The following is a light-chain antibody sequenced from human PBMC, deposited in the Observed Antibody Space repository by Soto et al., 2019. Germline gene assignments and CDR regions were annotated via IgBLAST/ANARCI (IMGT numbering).Light chain of an antibody. J-gene: IGKJ4*01. V-gene: IGKV1-5*03. CDR1: QSISNW. Sequence: DIQMTQSPSTLSASVGDRVTITCRASQSISNWLAWYQQKPGKAPKLLIYKTSNLDSGVPSRFSGSGSGTEFSLTISSLQPDDCATCYCQQYKSFSLTFGGGTRVQVQ. CDR2: KTS. CDR3: QQYKSFSLT.